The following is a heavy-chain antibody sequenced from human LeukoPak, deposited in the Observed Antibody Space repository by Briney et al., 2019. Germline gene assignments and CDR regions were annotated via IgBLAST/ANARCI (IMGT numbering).Heavy chain of an antibody. D-gene: IGHD2-15*01. J-gene: IGHJ5*02. CDR1: GFTFSAHW. CDR2: IYNDGSST. CDR3: TRAPINYCSGGSCYSGTNWFDP. V-gene: IGHV3-74*01. Sequence: GGSLRLSCAASGFTFSAHWKHWVRQAPGKGLVWISRIYNDGSSTTYADSVKGRFTISRDNAKNMLYLQMNSLRAEDTAVYYCTRAPINYCSGGSCYSGTNWFDPWGQGTLVTVSS.